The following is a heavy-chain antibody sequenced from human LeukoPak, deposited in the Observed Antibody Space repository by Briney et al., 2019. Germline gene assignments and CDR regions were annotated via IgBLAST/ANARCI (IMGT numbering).Heavy chain of an antibody. D-gene: IGHD3-22*01. CDR1: GYTFTGYY. V-gene: IGHV1-2*02. CDR2: INPNSGGT. CDR3: ASFRDYYDSSGYSYFDY. J-gene: IGHJ4*02. Sequence: ASVKVSCKASGYTFTGYYMHWVRQAPGRGLEWMGWINPNSGGTNYAQKFQGRVTMTRDTSISTAYMELSRLRSDDTAVYYCASFRDYYDSSGYSYFDYWGQGTLVTVSS.